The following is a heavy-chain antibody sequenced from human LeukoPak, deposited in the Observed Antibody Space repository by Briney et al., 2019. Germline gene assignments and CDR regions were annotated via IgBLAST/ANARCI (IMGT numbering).Heavy chain of an antibody. CDR2: ISGSGGST. CDR1: GFTFSSYS. D-gene: IGHD1-26*01. V-gene: IGHV3-23*01. CDR3: AKQGRSGTDFDY. Sequence: GGSLRLSCAASGFTFSSYSMNWVRQAPGKGLEWVSAISGSGGSTYYADSVKGRFTISRDNSKNTLYLQMNSLRAEDTAVYYSAKQGRSGTDFDYWGQGTLVTVSS. J-gene: IGHJ4*02.